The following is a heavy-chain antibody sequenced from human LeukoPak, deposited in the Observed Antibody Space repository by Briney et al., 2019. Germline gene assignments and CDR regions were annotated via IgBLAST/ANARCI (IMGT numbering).Heavy chain of an antibody. J-gene: IGHJ4*02. Sequence: GGSLRLSCAASGFTFSSYWMHWVRQAPGKGLVWVSRISNDGSSTSYADSVKGRFTISRDNAKNTLYLQMSSLRAEDTAVYYCAREKRITMVRGVTRVTRVFDYWGQGTLVTVSS. V-gene: IGHV3-74*01. CDR3: AREKRITMVRGVTRVTRVFDY. D-gene: IGHD3-10*01. CDR2: ISNDGSST. CDR1: GFTFSSYW.